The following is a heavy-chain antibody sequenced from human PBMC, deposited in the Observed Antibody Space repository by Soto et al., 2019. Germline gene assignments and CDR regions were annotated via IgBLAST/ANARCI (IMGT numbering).Heavy chain of an antibody. V-gene: IGHV1-46*01. J-gene: IGHJ3*01. Sequence: QAQLLQSGAEVKKPGASVKVSCKASGYTFINYFIHWVRQAPGQRLEWIGIVDPSRGSADYAQKFQGRVTMTTDVSTRTVFMDLSSLRSEDTAVCYCARPLIGNTVDLWGQGTTVIVSS. CDR1: GYTFINYF. CDR2: VDPSRGSA. D-gene: IGHD1-7*01. CDR3: ARPLIGNTVDL.